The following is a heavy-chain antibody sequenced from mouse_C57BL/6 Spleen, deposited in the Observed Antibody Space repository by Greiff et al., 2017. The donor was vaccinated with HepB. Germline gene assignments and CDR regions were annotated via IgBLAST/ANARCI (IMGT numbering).Heavy chain of an antibody. Sequence: EVKVEESGGGLVKPGGSLKLSCAASGFTFSSYAMSWVRQTPEKRLEWVATISDGGSYTYYPDNVKGRFTISRDNAKNNLYLQMSHLKSEDTAMYYCARDPGLTGTPLGFDYWGQGTTLTVSS. CDR2: ISDGGSYT. CDR3: ARDPGLTGTPLGFDY. D-gene: IGHD4-1*01. CDR1: GFTFSSYA. V-gene: IGHV5-4*01. J-gene: IGHJ2*01.